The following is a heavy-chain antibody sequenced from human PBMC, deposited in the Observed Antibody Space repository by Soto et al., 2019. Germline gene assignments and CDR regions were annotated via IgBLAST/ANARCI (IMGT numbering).Heavy chain of an antibody. CDR1: GFTFSSYG. D-gene: IGHD1-1*01. CDR3: AKPNWNDGSGAFDI. J-gene: IGHJ3*02. CDR2: ISYDGSNK. Sequence: GGSLRLSCAASGFTFSSYGMDWVRQAPGKGLEWVAIISYDGSNKYYVDSVKGRFTISRDNSKNTLYLQMNSLRAEDTAVYYCAKPNWNDGSGAFDIWGQGAMVTVSS. V-gene: IGHV3-30*18.